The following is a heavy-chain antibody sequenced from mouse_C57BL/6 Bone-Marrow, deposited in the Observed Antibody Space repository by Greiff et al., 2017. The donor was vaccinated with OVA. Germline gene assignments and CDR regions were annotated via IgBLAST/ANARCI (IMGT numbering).Heavy chain of an antibody. CDR3: TRITTVVAFDY. CDR2: IDPENGDT. V-gene: IGHV14-4*01. J-gene: IGHJ2*01. Sequence: DVQLQESGAELVRPGASVKLSCTASGFNIKDDYMHWVKQRPEQGLEWIGCIDPENGDTEYASKFQGKATITADTSSNTAYLQLSSLTSEDTAVYYCTRITTVVAFDYWGQGTTLTVSS. CDR1: GFNIKDDY. D-gene: IGHD1-1*01.